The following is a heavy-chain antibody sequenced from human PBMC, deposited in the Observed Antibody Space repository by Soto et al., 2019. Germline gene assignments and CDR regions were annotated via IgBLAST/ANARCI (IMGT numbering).Heavy chain of an antibody. CDR2: INHSGIT. CDR3: ARGGVTTNWFDP. V-gene: IGHV4-34*01. CDR1: GGSFSDYY. Sequence: SETLSLTCAVFGGSFSDYYWSWIRQPPGKGLEWIGEINHSGITNYNTSLKSRVSISVDTSQNQFSLKLSSVTAADTAVYYCARGGVTTNWFDPWGQGTLVTVSS. J-gene: IGHJ5*02. D-gene: IGHD4-4*01.